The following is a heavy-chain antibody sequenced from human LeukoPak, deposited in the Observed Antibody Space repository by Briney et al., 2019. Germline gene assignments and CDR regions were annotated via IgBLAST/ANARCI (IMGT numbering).Heavy chain of an antibody. J-gene: IGHJ6*02. CDR3: ARPYNWNYGDGMDV. CDR1: GGTFSSYA. Sequence: SVKVSCEASGGTFSSYAISWVRQAPGQGLEWMGRIIPIFGIANYAQKFQGRVTITADKSTSTAYMELSSLRSEDTAVYYCARPYNWNYGDGMDVWGQGTTVTVPS. CDR2: IIPIFGIA. V-gene: IGHV1-69*04. D-gene: IGHD1-7*01.